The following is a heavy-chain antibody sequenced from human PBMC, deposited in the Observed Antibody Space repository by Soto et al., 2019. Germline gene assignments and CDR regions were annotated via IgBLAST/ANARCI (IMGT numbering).Heavy chain of an antibody. D-gene: IGHD6-13*01. CDR3: AKAYSNSWPNDWFDP. V-gene: IGHV3-23*01. CDR1: GVTFSSYA. Sequence: EVQLLESGGGWLQPGGSLRLSCAASGVTFSSYAMNWVRQAPGTGLEWVSGITGSGAGSYYSDSVKVRFTTSRDNSTNALYLQMNSLRAEDTAVYYCAKAYSNSWPNDWFDPWGQGTLVSVSS. CDR2: ITGSGAGS. J-gene: IGHJ5*02.